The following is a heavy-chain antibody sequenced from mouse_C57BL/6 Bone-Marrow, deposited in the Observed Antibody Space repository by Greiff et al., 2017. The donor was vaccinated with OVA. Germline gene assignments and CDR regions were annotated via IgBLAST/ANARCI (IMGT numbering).Heavy chain of an antibody. CDR1: YTFSRRVH. CDR2: GQGLEWIG. CDR3: SEDSAVYYCAWRYYGSSYWYFDV. Sequence: VKLQESGPELARPWASVKISCQAFYTFSRRVHFAIRDTNYWMQWVKQRPGQGLEWIGAIYPGNGDTSYNKKFKGKATLAADKSSSPAYMQLSSLTSEDSAVYYCAWRYYGSSYWYFDVWGTGTTVTVSS. V-gene: IGHV1-87*01. J-gene: IGHJ1*03. D-gene: IGHD1-1*01.